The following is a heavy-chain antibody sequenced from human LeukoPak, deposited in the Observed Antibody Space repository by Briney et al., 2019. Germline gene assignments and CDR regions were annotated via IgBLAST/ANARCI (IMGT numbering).Heavy chain of an antibody. V-gene: IGHV3-48*04. CDR2: ISSSGSTI. D-gene: IGHD3-10*02. CDR1: GFTFSYYG. CDR3: AELGITMIGGV. Sequence: GGSLRLSCAVSGFTFSYYGMTWDRQAPGKGLEWVSYISSSGSTIYYADSVKGRFTISRDNAKNSLYLQMNSLRAEDTAVYYCAELGITMIGGVWGKGTTVTISS. J-gene: IGHJ6*04.